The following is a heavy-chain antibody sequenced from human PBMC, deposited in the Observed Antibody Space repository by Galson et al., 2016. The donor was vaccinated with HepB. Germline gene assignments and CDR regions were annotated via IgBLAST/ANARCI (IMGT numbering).Heavy chain of an antibody. J-gene: IGHJ6*02. Sequence: LRLSCAASGVSVSDNFLTWVRQAPGKGLEWVSTLYPNGNTFYADPVRGRFTISRDNSKNTLFYQMDSLRREDTAVYYCTTLMGWGSRPYYYDNMDVWGQGTTVTVSS. V-gene: IGHV3-53*01. D-gene: IGHD3-16*01. CDR1: GVSVSDNF. CDR3: TTLMGWGSRPYYYDNMDV. CDR2: LYPNGNT.